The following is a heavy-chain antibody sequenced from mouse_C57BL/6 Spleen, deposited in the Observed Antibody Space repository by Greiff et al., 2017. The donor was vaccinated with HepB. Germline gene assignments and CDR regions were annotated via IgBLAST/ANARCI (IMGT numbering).Heavy chain of an antibody. CDR1: GYTFTDYE. CDR3: TGSNYGTLFDY. CDR2: IDPETGGT. V-gene: IGHV1-15*01. J-gene: IGHJ2*01. Sequence: QVQLQQSGAELVRPGASVTLSCKASGYTFTDYEMHWVKQTPVHGLEWIGAIDPETGGTAYNQKFKGKAILTADKSSSTAYMELRSLTSEDSAVYYCTGSNYGTLFDYWGQGTTLTVSS. D-gene: IGHD2-5*01.